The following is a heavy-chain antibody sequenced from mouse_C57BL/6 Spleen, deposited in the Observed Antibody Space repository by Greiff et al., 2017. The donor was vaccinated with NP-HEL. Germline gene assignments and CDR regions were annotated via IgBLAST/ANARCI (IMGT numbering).Heavy chain of an antibody. J-gene: IGHJ1*03. Sequence: QVQLQQSGPELVKPGASVKISCKASGYSFTSYYIHWVKQRPGQGLEWIGWIYPGSGNTKYNEKFKGKATLTADTSSSTAYMQLSSLTSEDSAVYYCARGPRPFYGSSYDWYFDVWGTGTTVTVAS. CDR2: IYPGSGNT. CDR1: GYSFTSYY. D-gene: IGHD1-1*01. CDR3: ARGPRPFYGSSYDWYFDV. V-gene: IGHV1-66*01.